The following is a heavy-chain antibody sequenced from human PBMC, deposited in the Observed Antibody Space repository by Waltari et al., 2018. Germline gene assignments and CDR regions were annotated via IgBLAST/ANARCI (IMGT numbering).Heavy chain of an antibody. J-gene: IGHJ4*01. CDR3: ARGGPYYEFWCGYGAPDY. CDR2: IYYSGST. D-gene: IGHD3-3*01. V-gene: IGHV4-59*01. Sequence: QVQLQESGPGLVKPSETLSLTCTVSGCSISRYYWSWIRQPPGKGLEWIGYIYYSGSTHYNPSLKRRVTISVDTSKKQFFLKLRSVTAADTAVDYCARGGPYYEFWCGYGAPDYWGHGTLVTVSS. CDR1: GCSISRYY.